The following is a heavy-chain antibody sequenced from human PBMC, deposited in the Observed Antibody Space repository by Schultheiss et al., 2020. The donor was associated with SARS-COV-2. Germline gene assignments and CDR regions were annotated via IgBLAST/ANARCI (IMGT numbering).Heavy chain of an antibody. J-gene: IGHJ4*02. D-gene: IGHD3-3*01. CDR2: IYYSGST. Sequence: SETLSLTCAVYGGSFSGYYWSWIRQHPGKGLEWIGYIYYSGSTYYNPSLKSRVTISVDTSKNQFSLKLSSVTAADTAVYYCARRYYDFWSGYYRCWGQGTLVTVSS. V-gene: IGHV4-34*01. CDR1: GGSFSGYY. CDR3: ARRYYDFWSGYYRC.